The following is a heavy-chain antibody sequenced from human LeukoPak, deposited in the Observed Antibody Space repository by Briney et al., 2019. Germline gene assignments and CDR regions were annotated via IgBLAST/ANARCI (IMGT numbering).Heavy chain of an antibody. CDR1: GFTFGSYG. D-gene: IGHD2-21*01. CDR2: IWHDGSKT. J-gene: IGHJ3*02. Sequence: PGGSLRLSCAASGFTFGSYGMHWVRQAPGKGLEWVGVIWHDGSKTYYIDSVKGRFTISRDNSKNTVFLQMNSLRVEDTAVYYCARDGGGGDSFDMWGQGTMVTVSS. CDR3: ARDGGGGDSFDM. V-gene: IGHV3-33*01.